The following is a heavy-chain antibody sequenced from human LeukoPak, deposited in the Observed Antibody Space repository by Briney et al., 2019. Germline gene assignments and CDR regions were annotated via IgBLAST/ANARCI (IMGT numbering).Heavy chain of an antibody. CDR2: ISTYNGNT. CDR1: GYTFTSSG. V-gene: IGHV1-18*01. Sequence: ASVKVSCKASGYTFTSSGINWVRQAPGQGLEWMGWISTYNGNTNYAQKLQGRVTMTTDKSTSTAYMELSSLRSEDTAVYYCARGVRGYYDSSGYYYDYWGQGTLVTVSS. J-gene: IGHJ4*02. D-gene: IGHD3-22*01. CDR3: ARGVRGYYDSSGYYYDY.